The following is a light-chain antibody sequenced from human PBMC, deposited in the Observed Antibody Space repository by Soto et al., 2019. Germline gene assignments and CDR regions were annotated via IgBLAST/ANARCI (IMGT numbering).Light chain of an antibody. CDR3: QVWHVSSEHYV. V-gene: IGLV3-21*02. CDR1: NIGSER. J-gene: IGLJ1*01. CDR2: DDS. Sequence: SFELTQPPSVSVAPGQTARISCGGTNIGSERVHWYQQKTGQAPVLVVCDDSDRPSGIPDRFSGSKSGNTATLTISRVDAGDEADYYCQVWHVSSEHYVFGAGTKATVL.